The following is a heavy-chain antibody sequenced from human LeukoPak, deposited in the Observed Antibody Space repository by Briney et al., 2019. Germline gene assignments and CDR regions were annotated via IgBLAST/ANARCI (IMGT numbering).Heavy chain of an antibody. CDR2: IIPIFGTA. J-gene: IGHJ4*02. Sequence: GASVKVSCKASGDTFSSYAINWVRQAPEQGLEWMGRIIPIFGTANFAQKFQGRFTITTDQSTSTAYMELSSMRSDDTAVYYCARERGGYHYVWGSYRYYFDYWGQGTLVTVSS. CDR1: GDTFSSYA. V-gene: IGHV1-69*05. D-gene: IGHD3-16*02. CDR3: ARERGGYHYVWGSYRYYFDY.